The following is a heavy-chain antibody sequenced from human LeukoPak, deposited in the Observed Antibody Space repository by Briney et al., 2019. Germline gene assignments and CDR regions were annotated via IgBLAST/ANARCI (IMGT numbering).Heavy chain of an antibody. CDR2: ISNSGST. Sequence: PSETLSLTCAVSGGSIISSSYNWGWIRKPPGKGLEWIGYISNSGSTNYHPSLKSRVTISSDTSKTQFTLKLTSVTAADTAVYYCARSPSGYRFDSWGQGTLVTVSS. V-gene: IGHV4-61*05. J-gene: IGHJ4*02. D-gene: IGHD3-22*01. CDR3: ARSPSGYRFDS. CDR1: GGSIISSSYN.